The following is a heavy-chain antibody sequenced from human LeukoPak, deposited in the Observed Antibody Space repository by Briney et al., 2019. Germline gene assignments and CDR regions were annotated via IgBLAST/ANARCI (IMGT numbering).Heavy chain of an antibody. D-gene: IGHD3-3*01. J-gene: IGHJ6*03. CDR1: GGTFSSYA. V-gene: IGHV1-2*02. CDR2: INPNSGGT. Sequence: ASVKVSCKASGGTFSSYAISWVRQAPGQGLEWMGWINPNSGGTNYAQKFQGRVTMTRDTSISTAYMELSRLRSDDTAVYYCARGQRITIFGVDPYYYYYMDVWGKGTTVTVSS. CDR3: ARGQRITIFGVDPYYYYYMDV.